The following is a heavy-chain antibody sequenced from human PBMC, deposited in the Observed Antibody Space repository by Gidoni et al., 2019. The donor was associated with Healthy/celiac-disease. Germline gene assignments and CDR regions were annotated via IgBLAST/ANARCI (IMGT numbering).Heavy chain of an antibody. J-gene: IGHJ6*02. CDR1: GFTFSRYA. CDR2: ISGSGGST. CDR3: AKLGPYCSSTSCYLEGYYGMDV. D-gene: IGHD2-2*01. V-gene: IGHV3-23*01. Sequence: EVQLLESGGGWVQPGGSLSLSCAAPGFTFSRYATCWVRQAPGKGLGWVSAISGSGGSTYYADSVKGRFTISRDNSKNTLYLQMSSLRAEDTAVYYCAKLGPYCSSTSCYLEGYYGMDVWGQGTTVTVSS.